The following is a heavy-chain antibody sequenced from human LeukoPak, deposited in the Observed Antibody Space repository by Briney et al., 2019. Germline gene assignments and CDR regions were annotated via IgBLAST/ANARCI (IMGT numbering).Heavy chain of an antibody. CDR3: ARHSSGWYEFDY. D-gene: IGHD6-19*01. CDR2: IYYSGST. J-gene: IGHJ4*02. V-gene: IGHV4-39*01. Sequence: PSETLSLTCTVSGGSISSSSYYWGWIRQPPGQGLEWIGSIYYSGSTYYNPSLKSRVTISVDTSKNQFSLKLSSVTAADTAVYYCARHSSGWYEFDYWGQGTLVTVSS. CDR1: GGSISSSSYY.